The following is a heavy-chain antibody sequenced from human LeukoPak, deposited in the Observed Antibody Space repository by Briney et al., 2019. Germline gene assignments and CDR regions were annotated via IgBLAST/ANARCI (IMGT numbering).Heavy chain of an antibody. CDR1: GCTFSSYA. D-gene: IGHD3-10*01. CDR3: AKGDSTTLLRPYYFDY. V-gene: IGHV3-23*01. J-gene: IGHJ4*02. Sequence: GGSLRLSCAASGCTFSSYAMSWVRQAPGKGLEWVSDISGSGGSTYYADSVKGRFTISRDNSKNTLYLQMNSLRAEDTAVYYCAKGDSTTLLRPYYFDYWGQGTLVTVSS. CDR2: ISGSGGST.